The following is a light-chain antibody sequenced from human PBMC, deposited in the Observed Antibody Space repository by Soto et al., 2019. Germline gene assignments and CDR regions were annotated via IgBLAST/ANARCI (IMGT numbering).Light chain of an antibody. CDR2: DAS. CDR1: QSVSSY. J-gene: IGKJ2*01. V-gene: IGKV3-11*01. CDR3: QQRSNWQYT. Sequence: EIVLTQSPATLSLSPGERATLSCRASQSVSSYLAWYQQKPGQAPSLLIYDASKRATGIPARFSGSGSGTDFTLTISSLEPEDFAVYYCQQRSNWQYTFGQGTKLDIK.